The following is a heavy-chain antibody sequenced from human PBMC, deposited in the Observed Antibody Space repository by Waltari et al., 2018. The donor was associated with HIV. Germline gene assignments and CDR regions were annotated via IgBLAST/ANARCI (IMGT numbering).Heavy chain of an antibody. V-gene: IGHV4-61*02. CDR1: GGSINSGSYY. Sequence: QVQLQESGPGLVKTSQTLSLTCTVSGGSINSGSYYWNWIRQPAGRGLEWIGRLYTSGSTNYNPSLKSRVTMTVDTTKNQFSLRLTSVTASDTAIYYCSRTSFGSDYYYEVDVWGQGTTVTVS. CDR3: SRTSFGSDYYYEVDV. CDR2: LYTSGST. D-gene: IGHD2-21*02. J-gene: IGHJ6*02.